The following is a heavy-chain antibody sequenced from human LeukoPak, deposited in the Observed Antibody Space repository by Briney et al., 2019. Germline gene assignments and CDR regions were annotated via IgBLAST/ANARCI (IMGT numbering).Heavy chain of an antibody. J-gene: IGHJ4*02. CDR1: GYSISSGYY. CDR3: ARDGRFPPEVLPRYFDY. CDR2: IYQSGST. Sequence: SETLSLTCTVSGYSISSGYYWGWIRQPPGKGLEWIGSIYQSGSTYYNPSLKSRVTISVETSKNQFSLKLSSVTAADTAVYYCARDGRFPPEVLPRYFDYWGQGTLVTVSS. V-gene: IGHV4-38-2*02. D-gene: IGHD1-26*01.